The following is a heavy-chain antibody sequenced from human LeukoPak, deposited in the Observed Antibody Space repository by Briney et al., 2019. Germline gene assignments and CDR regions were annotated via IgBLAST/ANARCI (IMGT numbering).Heavy chain of an antibody. CDR3: ARQYCSGGSCYLNAAFDI. J-gene: IGHJ3*02. CDR1: GFTFSDYY. CDR2: ISSSGSTI. D-gene: IGHD2-15*01. V-gene: IGHV3-11*04. Sequence: GGSLRLSCAASGFTFSDYYMSWIRQAPGKGLEWVSYISSSGSTIYYADSVKGRFTISRDNAKNSLYLQMNSLRAEDTAVYYCARQYCSGGSCYLNAAFDIWGQGTMVTASS.